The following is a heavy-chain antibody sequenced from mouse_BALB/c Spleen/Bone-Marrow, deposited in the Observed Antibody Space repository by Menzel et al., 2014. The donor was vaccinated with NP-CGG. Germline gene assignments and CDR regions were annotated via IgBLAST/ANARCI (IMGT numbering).Heavy chain of an antibody. D-gene: IGHD2-3*01. CDR2: ISCYNGAT. Sequence: LVKTGASVKIFCKASGYSFTGYYMHWVKQSHGKSLEWIGYISCYNGATSYNQKFKGKATFTVDTSSSTAYMQFNSLTSEDSAVYYCARGDGYYVDFDYWGQGTTLTVSS. J-gene: IGHJ2*01. CDR1: GYSFTGYY. CDR3: ARGDGYYVDFDY. V-gene: IGHV1S34*01.